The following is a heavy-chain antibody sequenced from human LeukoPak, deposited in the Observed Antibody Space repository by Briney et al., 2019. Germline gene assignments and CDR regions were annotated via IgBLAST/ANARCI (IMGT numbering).Heavy chain of an antibody. Sequence: ASVKVSCKASAYTFTGYYMHWVRQAPGQGLEWMRWINPNSGGTNYAQKFQGRVTMTRDTSISTAYMELSSLGSDDTAMYYCARFSAYSSSWGDYWGQGTLVTVSS. CDR2: INPNSGGT. J-gene: IGHJ4*02. CDR1: AYTFTGYY. D-gene: IGHD6-13*01. V-gene: IGHV1-2*02. CDR3: ARFSAYSSSWGDY.